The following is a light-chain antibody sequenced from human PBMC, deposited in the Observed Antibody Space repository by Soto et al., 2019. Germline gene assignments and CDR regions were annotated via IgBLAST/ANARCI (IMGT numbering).Light chain of an antibody. CDR1: SGSVVSNY. CDR3: QSYDNNNHGV. V-gene: IGLV6-57*02. Sequence: NFMLTQPHSVSESPGKTVTISCTGISGSVVSNYVQWYQQRPGSAPTTVIYEDNLRPSGVPDRFSGSIDISSNSASLTISGLKTEDEADYYCQSYDNNNHGVFGGGTKLTVL. CDR2: EDN. J-gene: IGLJ3*02.